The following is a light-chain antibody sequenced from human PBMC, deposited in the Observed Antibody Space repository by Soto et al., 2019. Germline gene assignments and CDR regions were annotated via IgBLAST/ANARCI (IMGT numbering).Light chain of an antibody. CDR2: KTS. J-gene: IGKJ1*01. CDR3: QQYHTYWT. CDR1: QSISNW. V-gene: IGKV1-5*03. Sequence: DIQMTQSPSTLSASVGDRVTITCRASQSISNWLAWYQQKPGKAPKLLIYKTSSLESGVPSRFSGSGSGTEFTLTISSLQPDDFATYYCQQYHTYWTFGQGTKVHVK.